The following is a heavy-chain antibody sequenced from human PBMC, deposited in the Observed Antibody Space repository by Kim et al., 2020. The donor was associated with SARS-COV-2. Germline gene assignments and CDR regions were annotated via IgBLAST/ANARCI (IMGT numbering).Heavy chain of an antibody. CDR2: IYYSGST. V-gene: IGHV4-61*01. CDR1: GGSVSSGSYY. Sequence: SETLSLTCTVSGGSVSSGSYYWSWIRQPPGKGLEWIGYIYYSGSTNYNPSLKSRVTISVDTSKNQFSLKLSSVTAADTAVYYCARGLWSLYGAHFDYWGQGTLVTVSS. CDR3: ARGLWSLYGAHFDY. J-gene: IGHJ4*02. D-gene: IGHD4-17*01.